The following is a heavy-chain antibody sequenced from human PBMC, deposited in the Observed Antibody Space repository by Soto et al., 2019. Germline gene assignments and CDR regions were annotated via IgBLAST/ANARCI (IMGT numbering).Heavy chain of an antibody. V-gene: IGHV1-8*01. Sequence: QVQLVQSGAEVKKPGASVKVSCKASGYTFTSYDINWVRQATGQGLEWMGWMNPNSGNTGYAQKFQGRVTMTRNTSISTAYMELSSLRSEDTAVYYCARGATIRYDFWSGYYTPDYYYGMDVWGQGTTVTVSS. D-gene: IGHD3-3*01. CDR1: GYTFTSYD. CDR2: MNPNSGNT. J-gene: IGHJ6*02. CDR3: ARGATIRYDFWSGYYTPDYYYGMDV.